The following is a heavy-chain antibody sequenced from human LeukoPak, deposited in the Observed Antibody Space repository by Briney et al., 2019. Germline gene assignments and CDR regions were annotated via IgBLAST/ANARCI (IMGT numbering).Heavy chain of an antibody. J-gene: IGHJ4*02. V-gene: IGHV4-59*01. CDR1: GGSITDYY. D-gene: IGHD4-17*01. CDR3: ARGRSTVTTLDF. Sequence: PSETLSLTCTVSGGSITDYYWTWIRQPPEKGLEWLGYMYYSGSTNYNPSLQSRGTISVETSNNQFFLKLRSVTAADTAVYYCARGRSTVTTLDFWGRGTLVTVSS. CDR2: MYYSGST.